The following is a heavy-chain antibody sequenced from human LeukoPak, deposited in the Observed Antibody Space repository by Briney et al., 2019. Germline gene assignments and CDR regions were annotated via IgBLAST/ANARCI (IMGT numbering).Heavy chain of an antibody. Sequence: TGRSLTLACAPSGLTFSNYAMSWVRHAPGKGLEWVSGISGSDGSIYYGDSVNGRFTISRDNSKNTLYLQINSLRAEDTAIYYCAKDLYDYYDSSGSGNYWGQGALVTVSS. CDR3: AKDLYDYYDSSGSGNY. J-gene: IGHJ4*02. V-gene: IGHV3-23*01. D-gene: IGHD3-22*01. CDR2: ISGSDGSI. CDR1: GLTFSNYA.